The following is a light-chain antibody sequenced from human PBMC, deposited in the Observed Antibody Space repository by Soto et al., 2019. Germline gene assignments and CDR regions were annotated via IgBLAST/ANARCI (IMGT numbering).Light chain of an antibody. J-gene: IGKJ1*01. V-gene: IGKV1-9*01. CDR2: GAS. Sequence: DIQLTQSPSFLSASVGDRVTITCRASQGISSYLAWFQQEPGKAPKLLIYGASTLQSGVPSRFSGSGSGTEFTLTISSLQPEDVATYYCQQVNSYPLTFGQGTKVEIK. CDR3: QQVNSYPLT. CDR1: QGISSY.